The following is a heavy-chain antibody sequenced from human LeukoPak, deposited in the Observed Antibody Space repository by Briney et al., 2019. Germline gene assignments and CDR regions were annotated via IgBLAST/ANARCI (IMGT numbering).Heavy chain of an antibody. CDR3: ARSPVLLWFGELQPQRHFDY. CDR2: IYYSGST. J-gene: IGHJ4*02. Sequence: SETLSLTCTVSGGSISSGGYYWSWIRQHPGKGLEWIGYIYYSGSTYYNPSLKSRVTISVDTSKSQFSLKLSSVTAADTAVYYCARSPVLLWFGELQPQRHFDYWGQGTLVTVSS. V-gene: IGHV4-31*03. CDR1: GGSISSGGYY. D-gene: IGHD3-10*01.